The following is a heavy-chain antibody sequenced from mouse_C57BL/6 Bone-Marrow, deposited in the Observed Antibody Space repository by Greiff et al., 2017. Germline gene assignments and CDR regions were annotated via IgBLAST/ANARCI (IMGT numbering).Heavy chain of an antibody. J-gene: IGHJ4*01. CDR3: ASSCFYYAMDY. CDR1: GFTFSSYA. Sequence: EVQVVESGGGLVKPGGSLKLSCAASGFTFSSYAMSWVRQTPEKGLEWVATISAGGSYTYYPDNVKGRFTISIDKAKTTLYLQMSHLKSEDTAVYYCASSCFYYAMDYWGQGTSVTVSS. D-gene: IGHD1-1*01. V-gene: IGHV5-4*01. CDR2: ISAGGSYT.